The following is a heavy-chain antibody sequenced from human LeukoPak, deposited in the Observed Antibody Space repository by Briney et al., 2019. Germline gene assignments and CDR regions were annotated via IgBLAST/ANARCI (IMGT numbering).Heavy chain of an antibody. Sequence: SQTLSLTCTVSGGSISSGSYYWSWIRQPPGKGLEWIGYIYYSGSTNYNPSLKSRVTISVDTSKNQFSLKLSSVTAADTAVYYCARSDNWNYGKVDYWGQGTLVTVSS. J-gene: IGHJ4*02. CDR2: IYYSGST. V-gene: IGHV4-61*01. CDR3: ARSDNWNYGKVDY. CDR1: GGSISSGSYY. D-gene: IGHD1-7*01.